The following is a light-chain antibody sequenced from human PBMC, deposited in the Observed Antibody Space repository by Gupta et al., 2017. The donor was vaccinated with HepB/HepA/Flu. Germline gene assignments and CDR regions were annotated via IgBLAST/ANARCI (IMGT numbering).Light chain of an antibody. Sequence: QAGLTQPPSVSKGLRQTATLTCTGNSNNVGNQGAAWLQQHQGHPPKLLFYRNTNRPSGISDRFSASRSGNTAYLKITGLQPEDEADYFCSAWDSSLSARGLGGGTKLTVL. CDR3: SAWDSSLSARG. V-gene: IGLV10-54*04. CDR2: RNT. J-gene: IGLJ3*02. CDR1: SNNVGNQG.